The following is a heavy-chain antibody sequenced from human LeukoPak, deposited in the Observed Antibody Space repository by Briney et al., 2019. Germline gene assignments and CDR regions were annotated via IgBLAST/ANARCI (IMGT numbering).Heavy chain of an antibody. J-gene: IGHJ2*01. CDR3: AKDGYYDSSAYYYVRYFDL. D-gene: IGHD3-22*01. V-gene: IGHV3-23*01. Sequence: GGSLRLSCAASGFTFSTYYMSWVRQAPGKGLEWVSAISGSDYSTFYADSVKGRFTISRDNSKNTLYLQMNSLRAEDTAVYYCAKDGYYDSSAYYYVRYFDLWGRGTLVTVSS. CDR2: ISGSDYST. CDR1: GFTFSTYY.